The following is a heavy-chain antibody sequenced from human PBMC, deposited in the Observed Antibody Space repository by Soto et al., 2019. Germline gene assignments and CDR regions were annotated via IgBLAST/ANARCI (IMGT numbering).Heavy chain of an antibody. Sequence: QVQLVQSGAEVKKPGSSVKVSCKASGGTFSTYTISWVRQAPGQGLEWMGGIVPIFGTTNYPQKFQGRVTINADESTSTAYMDLSSLTSEDMAEYYCARSAPVRCSGGSCYRLGAFDVWGQGTMVTVSS. CDR2: IVPIFGTT. CDR1: GGTFSTYT. J-gene: IGHJ3*01. V-gene: IGHV1-69*01. CDR3: ARSAPVRCSGGSCYRLGAFDV. D-gene: IGHD2-15*01.